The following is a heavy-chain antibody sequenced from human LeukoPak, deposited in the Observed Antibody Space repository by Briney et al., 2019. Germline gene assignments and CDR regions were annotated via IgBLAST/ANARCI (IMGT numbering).Heavy chain of an antibody. V-gene: IGHV1-18*01. J-gene: IGHJ5*02. CDR1: GYTFTSYG. D-gene: IGHD5-24*01. Sequence: ASVKVSCKASGYTFTSYGISWVRQAPGQGLEWMGWISAYNGNTNYAQKLQGRVTMTTDTSTSTAYMELRSLRSDDTAVYYCARRRDGAGDNWFDPWGQGTLVTVSS. CDR3: ARRRDGAGDNWFDP. CDR2: ISAYNGNT.